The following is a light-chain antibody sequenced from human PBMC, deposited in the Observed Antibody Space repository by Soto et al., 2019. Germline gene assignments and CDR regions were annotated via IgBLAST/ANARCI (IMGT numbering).Light chain of an antibody. J-gene: IGLJ3*02. Sequence: QSVLTQSPSASASLGASVKLTCTLSSGHSSYTIAWQQQQPEKGPRYLMTLNSDGSHSKGDGIPDRFSGSSSGAERYLSISSLQSEDEADYYCQTWGTGIEVFGGGTKLTVL. V-gene: IGLV4-69*01. CDR2: LNSDGSH. CDR1: SGHSSYT. CDR3: QTWGTGIEV.